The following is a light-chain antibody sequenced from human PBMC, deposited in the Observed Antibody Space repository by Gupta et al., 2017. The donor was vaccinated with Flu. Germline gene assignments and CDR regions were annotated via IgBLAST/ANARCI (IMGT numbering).Light chain of an antibody. CDR1: QDIEKY. CDR2: DGA. CDR3: QQYDSLPYT. J-gene: IGKJ2*01. V-gene: IGKV1-33*01. Sequence: DIQMTQSPPSLPASVGDRVTITCQASQDIEKYLNWFQQKKGEAPKLLIYDGATLETGVTSRFSGSGSGTHFTLTISDLQPEDFATYHCQQYDSLPYTFGQGTTLDFK.